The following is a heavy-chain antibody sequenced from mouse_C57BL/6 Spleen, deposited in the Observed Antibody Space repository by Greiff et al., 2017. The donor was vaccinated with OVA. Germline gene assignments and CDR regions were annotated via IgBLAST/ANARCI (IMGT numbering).Heavy chain of an antibody. CDR1: GFNITDDY. Sequence: EVKLMESGAELVRPGASVKLSCTASGFNITDDYMHWVKQRPEQGLEWIGWIDPENGDTEYASKFQGKATITADTSSNTAYLQLSSLTSEDTAVYYCTTRYGSSYAMDYWGQGTSVTVSS. D-gene: IGHD1-1*01. CDR3: TTRYGSSYAMDY. V-gene: IGHV14-4*01. CDR2: IDPENGDT. J-gene: IGHJ4*01.